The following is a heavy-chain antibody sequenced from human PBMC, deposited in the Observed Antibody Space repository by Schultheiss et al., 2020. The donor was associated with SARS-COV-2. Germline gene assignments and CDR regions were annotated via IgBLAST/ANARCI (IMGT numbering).Heavy chain of an antibody. D-gene: IGHD6-6*01. CDR3: ASQSPWVVQYSSSPQRFDP. CDR2: MNPNSGNT. CDR1: GYTFTGYY. Sequence: ASVKVSCKASGYTFTGYYMHWVRQAPGQGLEWMGWMNPNSGNTGYAQKFQGRVTMTRNTSISTAYMELSRLRSDDTAVYYCASQSPWVVQYSSSPQRFDPWGQGTLVTVSS. J-gene: IGHJ5*02. V-gene: IGHV1-8*02.